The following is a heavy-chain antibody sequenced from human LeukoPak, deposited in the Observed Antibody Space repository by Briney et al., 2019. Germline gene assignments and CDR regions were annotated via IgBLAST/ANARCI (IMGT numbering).Heavy chain of an antibody. CDR2: INHSGST. D-gene: IGHD1-14*01. CDR3: ARGPARYKAQGDY. J-gene: IGHJ4*02. CDR1: GGSFSGYY. V-gene: IGHV4-34*01. Sequence: SETLSLTCAVYGGSFSGYYWSWIRQPPGKGLEWIGEINHSGSTNYNPSLKSRVTISVDTSKNQFSLKLSSVTAADTAVYYCARGPARYKAQGDYWGQGTLVTVSS.